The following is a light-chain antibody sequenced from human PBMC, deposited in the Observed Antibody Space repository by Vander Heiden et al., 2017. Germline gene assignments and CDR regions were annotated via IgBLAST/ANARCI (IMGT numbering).Light chain of an antibody. V-gene: IGKV3-15*01. Sequence: EIVMTQSPATLSVSPGERATLSCRASQSVSSNLAWYQQTPGQAPRLLIYGASTRATGIPARFSGSGSGTEFTLTISSLQSEDFAVYYCQQYNNWPPLWTFGQGTKVEIK. J-gene: IGKJ1*01. CDR2: GAS. CDR3: QQYNNWPPLWT. CDR1: QSVSSN.